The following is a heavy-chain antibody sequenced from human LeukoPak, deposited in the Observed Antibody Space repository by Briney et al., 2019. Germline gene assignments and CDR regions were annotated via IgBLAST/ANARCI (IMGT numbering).Heavy chain of an antibody. CDR2: IRGRGSIK. D-gene: IGHD4-17*01. CDR1: GFNFSSFE. J-gene: IGHJ4*02. CDR3: ARALGNLYGDPNIV. V-gene: IGHV3-48*03. Sequence: GGSLRLSCTASGFNFSSFEMNWVRQAPGKGLEWVPYIRGRGSIKYYADSVKGRFTISRDNTKSSLYLQMNSLRVEDTAIYYCARALGNLYGDPNIVWGQGTLVTVSS.